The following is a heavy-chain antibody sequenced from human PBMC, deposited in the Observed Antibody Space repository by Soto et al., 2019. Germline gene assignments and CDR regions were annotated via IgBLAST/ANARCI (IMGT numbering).Heavy chain of an antibody. CDR3: AAGDTAMVEDY. Sequence: GGSLRLSCAASGFTFSSYAMSWVRQAPGKGLEWVSAISSSSSYIYYADSVKGRFTISRDNAKNSLYLQMNSLRAEDTAVYYCAAGDTAMVEDYWGQGTLVTVSS. D-gene: IGHD5-18*01. CDR1: GFTFSSYA. CDR2: ISSSSSYI. V-gene: IGHV3-21*01. J-gene: IGHJ4*02.